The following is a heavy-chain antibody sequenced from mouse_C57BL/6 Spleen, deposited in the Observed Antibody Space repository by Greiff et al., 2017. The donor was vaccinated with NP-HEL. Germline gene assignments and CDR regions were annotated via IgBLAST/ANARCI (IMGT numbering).Heavy chain of an antibody. V-gene: IGHV3-6*01. Sequence: DVQLVESGPGLVKPSQSLSLTCSVTGYSITSGYYWNWIRQFPGNKLEWMGYISYDGSNNYNPSLKNRISITRDTSKNQFFLKLNSVTTEDTATYYCARWSTTVAWGQGTTLTVSS. CDR2: ISYDGSN. J-gene: IGHJ2*01. D-gene: IGHD1-1*01. CDR1: GYSITSGYY. CDR3: ARWSTTVA.